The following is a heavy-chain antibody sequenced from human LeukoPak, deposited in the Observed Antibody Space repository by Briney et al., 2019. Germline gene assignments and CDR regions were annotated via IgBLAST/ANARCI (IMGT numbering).Heavy chain of an antibody. CDR2: INPNGGGT. Sequence: ASVKVSCKASGYTFTGYYMHWVRQAPGQGLEWMGWINPNGGGTNYAQKFQGRVTMTRDTSISTAYMELSRLRSDDTAVYYCARDYLIAAAGSDYWGQGTLVTVSS. V-gene: IGHV1-2*02. J-gene: IGHJ4*02. CDR1: GYTFTGYY. CDR3: ARDYLIAAAGSDY. D-gene: IGHD6-13*01.